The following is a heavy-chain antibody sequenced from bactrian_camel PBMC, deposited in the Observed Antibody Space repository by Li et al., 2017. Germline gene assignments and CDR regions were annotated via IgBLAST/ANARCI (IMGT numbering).Heavy chain of an antibody. V-gene: IGHV3S54*01. CDR3: GASWDVTAPAYLGRIAYPWSGY. CDR1: EYDVTINC. J-gene: IGHJ6*01. D-gene: IGHD1*01. Sequence: HVQLVESGGGSVEAGGSLRLSCSHSEYDVTINCMGWFRQAPGKEREGVAAIYLRSGSTYYGDSVKGRFTISKDNDKNILYLQMDHLEVEDTALYRCGASWDVTAPAYLGRIAYPWSGYWGEGTQVTVS. CDR2: IYLRSGST.